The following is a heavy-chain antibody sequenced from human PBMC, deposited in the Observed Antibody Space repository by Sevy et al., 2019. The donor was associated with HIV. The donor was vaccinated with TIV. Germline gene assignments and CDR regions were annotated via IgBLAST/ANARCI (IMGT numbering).Heavy chain of an antibody. V-gene: IGHV3-23*01. Sequence: GGSLRLSCAASGFTFRSYAMSWVRQAPGKGLEWVSTISGSGGSTYHADSVKGRFTISRDNSKNTLYLQMNSLRADDTAVYYCAKDSPAGTTWNLGQGTLVTVSS. CDR2: ISGSGGST. CDR1: GFTFRSYA. J-gene: IGHJ4*02. CDR3: AKDSPAGTTWN. D-gene: IGHD6-19*01.